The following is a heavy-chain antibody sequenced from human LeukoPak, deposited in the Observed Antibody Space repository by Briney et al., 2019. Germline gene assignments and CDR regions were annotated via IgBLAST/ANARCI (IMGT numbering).Heavy chain of an antibody. CDR3: ARVGITMVRGVTDWFDP. CDR1: GYTFTIYG. Sequence: VASVNVSCKASGYTFTIYGISWVRQAPAQGLEGVGLISAYNGNTNYAQKLQGRVTMTTDTSTSTAYMEQRSLRSEDTDVYYCARVGITMVRGVTDWFDPWGQGTLVTVSS. CDR2: ISAYNGNT. D-gene: IGHD3-10*01. V-gene: IGHV1-18*01. J-gene: IGHJ5*02.